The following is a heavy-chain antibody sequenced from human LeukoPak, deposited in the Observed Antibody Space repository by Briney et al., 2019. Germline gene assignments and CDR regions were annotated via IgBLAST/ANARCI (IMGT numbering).Heavy chain of an antibody. J-gene: IGHJ4*02. D-gene: IGHD6-13*01. CDR1: GFTFSSYG. Sequence: GGSLRLSCAASGFTFSSYGMHWVRQAPGKGLEWVAVISYDGSNKYYADSVKGRFTISRDNSKNTLYLQMNSLRAEDTAVYYCAKDPGYSSSWSDYWGQGTPVTVSS. CDR3: AKDPGYSSSWSDY. V-gene: IGHV3-30*18. CDR2: ISYDGSNK.